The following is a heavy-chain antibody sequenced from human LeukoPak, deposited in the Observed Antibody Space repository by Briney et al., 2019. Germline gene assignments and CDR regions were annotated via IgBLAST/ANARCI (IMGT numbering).Heavy chain of an antibody. CDR2: ISYDGSNK. V-gene: IGHV3-30*03. Sequence: GRSLRLSCAASGFTFSSYGMNWVRQAPGKGLEWVAVISYDGSNKYYADSVKGRFTISRDNSKNTLFVQMSSLRAEHTAVYYCARGEYYSDSSSYFDHWGQGTLVTVSS. CDR1: GFTFSSYG. CDR3: ARGEYYSDSSSYFDH. J-gene: IGHJ5*02. D-gene: IGHD3-22*01.